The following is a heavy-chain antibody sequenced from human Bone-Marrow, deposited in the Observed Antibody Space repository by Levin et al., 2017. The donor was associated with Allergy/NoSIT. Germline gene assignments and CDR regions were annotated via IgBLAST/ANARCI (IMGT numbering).Heavy chain of an antibody. CDR2: MNPNSGNT. V-gene: IGHV1-8*01. J-gene: IGHJ6*02. Sequence: GESLKISCKASGYTFTSYDINWVRQATGQGLEWMGWMNPNSGNTGYAQKFQGRVTMTRNTSISTAYMELSSLRSEDTAVYYCARGLKRTDIVVVPAARGYYGMDVWGQGTTVTVSS. D-gene: IGHD2-2*01. CDR1: GYTFTSYD. CDR3: ARGLKRTDIVVVPAARGYYGMDV.